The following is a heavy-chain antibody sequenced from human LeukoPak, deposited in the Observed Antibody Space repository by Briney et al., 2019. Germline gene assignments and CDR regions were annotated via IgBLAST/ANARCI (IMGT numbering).Heavy chain of an antibody. D-gene: IGHD3-10*01. CDR2: ISGSGGST. Sequence: GGSLRLSCAASGFTFSSYAMSWVRQAPGKGLEWVSAISGSGGSTYYADSVKGRFTISRDNSKNTLYLQMNSLRAEDTAVYYCAKGLLLWFGELLHAFDIWGQGTMVTVSS. V-gene: IGHV3-23*01. CDR1: GFTFSSYA. J-gene: IGHJ3*02. CDR3: AKGLLLWFGELLHAFDI.